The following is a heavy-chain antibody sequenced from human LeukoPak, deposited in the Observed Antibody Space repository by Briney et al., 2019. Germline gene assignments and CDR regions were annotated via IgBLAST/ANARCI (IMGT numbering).Heavy chain of an antibody. Sequence: ASVSVSCKASGHTFTAYYMFWVRQAPGQGLEWMGWINPNSGGTNYAPKFQGRVTITSDTSISTAYMELSALTSDDTAVYFCATYYSDTSARDWGQGTLLTASS. D-gene: IGHD3-22*01. CDR2: INPNSGGT. J-gene: IGHJ4*02. CDR3: ATYYSDTSARD. V-gene: IGHV1-2*02. CDR1: GHTFTAYY.